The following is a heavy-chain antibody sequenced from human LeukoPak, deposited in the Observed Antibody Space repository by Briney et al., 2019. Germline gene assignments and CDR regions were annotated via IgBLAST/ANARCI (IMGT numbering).Heavy chain of an antibody. CDR1: GGSISSYY. V-gene: IGHV4-34*01. Sequence: SETLSLTCTVSGGSISSYYWSWIRQPPRTGLEWIGEINHSGSTNYNPSLKSRVTISVDTSKNQFSLKLNSVTAADTAVYYCAKSNGYGLVDIWGQGTMVTVSS. J-gene: IGHJ3*02. CDR2: INHSGST. CDR3: AKSNGYGLVDI. D-gene: IGHD3-10*01.